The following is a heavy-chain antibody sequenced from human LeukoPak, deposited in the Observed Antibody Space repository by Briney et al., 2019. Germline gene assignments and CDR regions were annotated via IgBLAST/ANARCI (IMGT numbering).Heavy chain of an antibody. CDR1: GYTFTSYG. Sequence: GASVKVSCKASGYTFTSYGISWVRQAPGQGLEWMGCISAYNGNTNYAQKLQGRVTMTTDTSTSTAYMELRSLRSDDTAVYYCARLGVVPAAPYYFDYWGQGTLVTVSS. V-gene: IGHV1-18*04. CDR2: ISAYNGNT. D-gene: IGHD2-2*01. J-gene: IGHJ4*02. CDR3: ARLGVVPAAPYYFDY.